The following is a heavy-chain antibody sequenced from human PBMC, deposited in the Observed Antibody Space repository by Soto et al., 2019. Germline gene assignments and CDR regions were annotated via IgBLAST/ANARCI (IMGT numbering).Heavy chain of an antibody. CDR3: ARSQPVSGWFDP. Sequence: SETLSLTCSVSGGSISSGDYYWIWIRQPPGKVLDWIGYIYYSGITYYNPSLKSRVTISVDTSRNQFSLKLSSVTAADTAVYYCARSQPVSGWFDPWGQGTLVTVSS. V-gene: IGHV4-30-4*01. J-gene: IGHJ5*02. CDR2: IYYSGIT. CDR1: GGSISSGDYY.